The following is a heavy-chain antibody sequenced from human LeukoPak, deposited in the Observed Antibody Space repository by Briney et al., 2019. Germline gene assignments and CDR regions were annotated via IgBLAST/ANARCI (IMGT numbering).Heavy chain of an antibody. D-gene: IGHD1-26*01. CDR1: GFAFSGYA. Sequence: GGSLRLSCTVSGFAFSGYAMSWVRQAPGKGPEWVSSIGARGDVTSYEDSVNGRFTISRDNSKRTLFLQLNSLRAEDTAVYYCAKVHYTASFPGSFPGRNYSDSWGQGSLVTVSS. CDR3: AKVHYTASFPGSFPGRNYSDS. CDR2: IGARGDVT. J-gene: IGHJ4*02. V-gene: IGHV3-23*01.